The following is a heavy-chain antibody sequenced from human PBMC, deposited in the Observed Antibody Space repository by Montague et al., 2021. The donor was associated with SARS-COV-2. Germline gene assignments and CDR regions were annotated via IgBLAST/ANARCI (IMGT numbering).Heavy chain of an antibody. CDR2: IYTSGST. CDR1: GGSISSGSYY. J-gene: IGHJ4*02. V-gene: IGHV4-61*02. D-gene: IGHD3-3*01. CDR3: AREGGITIFGVVILYYSDY. Sequence: TLSLTCTVSGGSISSGSYYWSWIRQPAGKGLEWIGRIYTSGSTNYNPSLKSRVTISVDTSKNQFSLKLSSVTAADTAVYYCAREGGITIFGVVILYYSDYWGQGTLVTVSS.